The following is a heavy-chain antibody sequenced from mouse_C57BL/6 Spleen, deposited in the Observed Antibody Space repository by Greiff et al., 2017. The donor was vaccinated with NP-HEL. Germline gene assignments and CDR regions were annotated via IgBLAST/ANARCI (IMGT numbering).Heavy chain of an antibody. Sequence: VQLQQPGAELVKPGASVKLSCKASGYTFTSYWMQWVKQRPGQGLEWIGEIDPSDSYTNYNQKFKGKATLTVDTSSSTAYMQLSSLTSEDSAVYYCARRWLLRGVYFDYWGQGTTLTVSS. CDR2: IDPSDSYT. D-gene: IGHD2-3*01. V-gene: IGHV1-50*01. CDR3: ARRWLLRGVYFDY. J-gene: IGHJ2*01. CDR1: GYTFTSYW.